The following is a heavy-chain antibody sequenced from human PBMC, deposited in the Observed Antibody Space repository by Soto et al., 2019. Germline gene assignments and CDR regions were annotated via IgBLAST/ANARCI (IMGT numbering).Heavy chain of an antibody. CDR2: INHSGST. D-gene: IGHD3-10*01. Sequence: QVQLQQWGAGLLKPSETLSLTCAVYGGSFSGYYWSWIRQPPGKGLEWIGEINHSGSTNYNPSLRSRVTRSVDTSKNQFSLKLSSVTAADTAVYYCARGRITMVRGRYYGMDVWGQGTTVTVSS. CDR1: GGSFSGYY. J-gene: IGHJ6*02. CDR3: ARGRITMVRGRYYGMDV. V-gene: IGHV4-34*01.